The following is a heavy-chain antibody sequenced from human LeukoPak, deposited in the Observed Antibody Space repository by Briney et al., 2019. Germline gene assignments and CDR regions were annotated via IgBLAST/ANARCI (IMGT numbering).Heavy chain of an antibody. CDR1: GDSISTYY. J-gene: IGHJ5*02. V-gene: IGHV4-34*01. CDR3: AREAVGAAGTNWFDP. CDR2: INHSGST. D-gene: IGHD6-13*01. Sequence: SETLSLTCTVSGDSISTYYWSWIRQPPGKGLEWIGEINHSGSTNYNPSLKSRVTISVDTSKNQFSLKLSSVTAADTAVYYCAREAVGAAGTNWFDPWGQGTLSPSPQ.